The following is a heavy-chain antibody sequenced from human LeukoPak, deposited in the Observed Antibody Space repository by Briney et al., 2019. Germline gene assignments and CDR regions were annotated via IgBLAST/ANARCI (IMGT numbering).Heavy chain of an antibody. Sequence: SETLSLTCTVSGGSISSYYWSWIRQPAGKGLEWIGRIYTSGSTNYNPSLKSRVTMSVDTSKNQFSLKLSSVTAADTAVYYCARVGWERPENDAFDIWGQGTMVTVSS. V-gene: IGHV4-4*07. D-gene: IGHD1-26*01. CDR2: IYTSGST. CDR3: ARVGWERPENDAFDI. CDR1: GGSISSYY. J-gene: IGHJ3*02.